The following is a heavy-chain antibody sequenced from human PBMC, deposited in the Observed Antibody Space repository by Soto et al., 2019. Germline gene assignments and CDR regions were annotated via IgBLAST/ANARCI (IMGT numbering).Heavy chain of an antibody. CDR1: RYTFTSYY. D-gene: IGHD2-15*01. CDR3: ARVSWGYCSGGSCYIDY. Sequence: ASVKVSCKASRYTFTSYYMHWVRQAPGQGLEWMGIINPSGGSTSYAQKFQGRVTMTRDTSTSTVYMELSSLRSEDTAVYYCARVSWGYCSGGSCYIDYWGQGXLVTVSS. J-gene: IGHJ4*02. V-gene: IGHV1-46*01. CDR2: INPSGGST.